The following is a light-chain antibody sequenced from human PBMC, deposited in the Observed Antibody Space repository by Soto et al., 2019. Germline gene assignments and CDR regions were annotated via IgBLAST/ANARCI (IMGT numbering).Light chain of an antibody. J-gene: IGKJ1*01. CDR2: GAS. CDR3: QQYSSWLWT. V-gene: IGKV3-15*01. Sequence: IVMTQSPATLSVPPGERANLSCRASQSVGTKLAWYQQTPGQAPRLLIYGASNRATGVPARISGSVSGTEFTLTIASLQSEDFAVYYCQQYSSWLWTFG. CDR1: QSVGTK.